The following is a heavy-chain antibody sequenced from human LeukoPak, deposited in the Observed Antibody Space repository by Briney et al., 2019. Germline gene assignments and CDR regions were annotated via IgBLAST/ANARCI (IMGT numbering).Heavy chain of an antibody. CDR1: GGSISSSGYY. V-gene: IGHV4-39*07. CDR3: ASTSIAAAGTVDY. D-gene: IGHD6-13*01. CDR2: INHSGST. J-gene: IGHJ4*02. Sequence: SETLSLTCTVSGGSISSSGYYCSWIRQPPGKGPEWIGEINHSGSTNYNPSLKSRVTISVDTSKNQFSLKLSSVTAADTAVYYCASTSIAAAGTVDYWGQGTLVTVSS.